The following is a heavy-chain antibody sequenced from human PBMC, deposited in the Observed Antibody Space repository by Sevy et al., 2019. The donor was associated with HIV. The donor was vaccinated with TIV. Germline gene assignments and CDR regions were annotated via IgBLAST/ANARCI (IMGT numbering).Heavy chain of an antibody. CDR1: GFTFSSYA. CDR3: AFSSAGYCSSTSCPHYYYYYYMDV. CDR2: ISGSGGST. J-gene: IGHJ6*03. Sequence: GGSLRLSCAASGFTFSSYAMSWVRQAPGKGLEWVSAISGSGGSTYYADSVKGRFTISRDNSKNTLYLQMNSLRADDTAVYYCAFSSAGYCSSTSCPHYYYYYYMDVWGKGTTVTVSS. V-gene: IGHV3-23*01. D-gene: IGHD2-2*01.